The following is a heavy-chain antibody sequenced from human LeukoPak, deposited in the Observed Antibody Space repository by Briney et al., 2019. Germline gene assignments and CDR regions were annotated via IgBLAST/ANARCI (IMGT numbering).Heavy chain of an antibody. V-gene: IGHV3-7*01. J-gene: IGHJ4*02. CDR2: IKPTGSDT. CDR3: GRFGYEAGVDL. CDR1: GFTFRTYW. Sequence: PGGSLRLSCAASGFTFRTYWMMWVRQAPGQGLEFLANIKPTGSDTYYVDSMKARFTISRDNAKDLLFLQMNSLRGEDTALYYCGRFGYEAGVDLWGRGTLVTVSS. D-gene: IGHD2-2*01.